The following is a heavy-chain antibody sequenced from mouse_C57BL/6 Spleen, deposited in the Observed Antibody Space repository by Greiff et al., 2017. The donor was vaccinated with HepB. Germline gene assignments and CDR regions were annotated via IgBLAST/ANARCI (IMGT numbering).Heavy chain of an antibody. J-gene: IGHJ3*01. Sequence: EVKLVESGGGLVKPGGSLKLSCAASGFTFSSYAMSWVRQTPEKRLEWVATISDGGSYTYYPDNVKGRFTISRDNAKNNLYLQMSHLKSEDTAIYYCASGNQFAYWGQGTLVTVSA. CDR1: GFTFSSYA. CDR3: ASGNQFAY. V-gene: IGHV5-4*03. CDR2: ISDGGSYT. D-gene: IGHD2-1*01.